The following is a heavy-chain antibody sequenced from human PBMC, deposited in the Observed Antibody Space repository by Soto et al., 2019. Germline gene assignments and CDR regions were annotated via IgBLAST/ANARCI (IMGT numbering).Heavy chain of an antibody. V-gene: IGHV3-23*01. Sequence: EVQLLESGGGLVQPGGSLRLSCAASGFTFSSYAMSWVRQAPGKGLEWVSAISGSGGSTYYADSVKGRCTISRDNSKNTLYLQMNSLRAEDTAVYYCAKDRSYDFGRGYYAFDIWGQGTMVTVSS. CDR3: AKDRSYDFGRGYYAFDI. J-gene: IGHJ3*02. D-gene: IGHD3-3*01. CDR2: ISGSGGST. CDR1: GFTFSSYA.